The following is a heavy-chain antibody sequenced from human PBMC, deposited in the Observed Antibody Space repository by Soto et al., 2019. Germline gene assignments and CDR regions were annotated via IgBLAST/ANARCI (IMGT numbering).Heavy chain of an antibody. CDR3: ARDWEGGRLETKHNGYYYYGMDV. D-gene: IGHD1-1*01. CDR1: GYTFTSYG. J-gene: IGHJ6*02. Sequence: VASVTVSCKASGYTFTSYGISWVRQAPGQGLEWMGWISAYNGNTNYAQKLQGRVTMTTDTSTSTAYMELRSLRSDDTAVYYCARDWEGGRLETKHNGYYYYGMDVWGQGTTVTVSS. CDR2: ISAYNGNT. V-gene: IGHV1-18*04.